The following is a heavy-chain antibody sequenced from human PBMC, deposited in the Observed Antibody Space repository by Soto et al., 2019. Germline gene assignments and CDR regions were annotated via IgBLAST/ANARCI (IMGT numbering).Heavy chain of an antibody. D-gene: IGHD3-3*01. CDR3: AKTRRDDFWSGYYAPDAFDI. CDR2: ISGSGGST. Sequence: EVQLLESGGGLVQPGGSLRLSCAASGFTFSSYAMSWVRQAPGKGLEWVSAISGSGGSTYYADSVKGRSTISRDNSKNTLYLQMNSLRAEDTAVYYCAKTRRDDFWSGYYAPDAFDIWGQGTMVTVSS. CDR1: GFTFSSYA. V-gene: IGHV3-23*01. J-gene: IGHJ3*02.